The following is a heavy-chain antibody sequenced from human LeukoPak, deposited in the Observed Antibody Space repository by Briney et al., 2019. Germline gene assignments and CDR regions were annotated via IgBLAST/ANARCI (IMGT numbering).Heavy chain of an antibody. CDR2: IKSKTDGGTT. D-gene: IGHD6-19*01. J-gene: IGHJ4*02. Sequence: GGSLRLSYAASGFTFSNAWMSWVRQAPGKGLEWVGRIKSKTDGGTTDYAAPVKGRFTISRDDSKNTLYLQMNSLRAEDTAVYYCARDLESSGWMYYFDCWGQGTLVTVSS. CDR1: GFTFSNAW. CDR3: ARDLESSGWMYYFDC. V-gene: IGHV3-15*05.